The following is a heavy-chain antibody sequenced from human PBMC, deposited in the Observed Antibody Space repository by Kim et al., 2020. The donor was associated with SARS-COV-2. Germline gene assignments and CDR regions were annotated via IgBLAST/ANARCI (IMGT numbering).Heavy chain of an antibody. J-gene: IGHJ4*02. CDR2: INAGSGNT. CDR1: GFTCSDYA. CDR3: ARERFGGSFDY. Sequence: KASGFTCSDYAINWVRQAPGQRLEWMGWINAGSGNTRYSQKFQGRVTITWDISASTAYMDLTSLRFEDTAVYYCARERFGGSFDYWGQGTLAT. V-gene: IGHV1-3*01. D-gene: IGHD3-10*01.